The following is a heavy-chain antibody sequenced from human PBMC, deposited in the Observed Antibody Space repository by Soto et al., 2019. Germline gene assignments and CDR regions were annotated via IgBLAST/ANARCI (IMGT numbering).Heavy chain of an antibody. J-gene: IGHJ5*02. CDR3: VRSGVARLLTHIWFDA. D-gene: IGHD2-21*01. CDR1: GFTFNTYD. V-gene: IGHV3-21*01. CDR2: ITTSSAYI. Sequence: EVQLVESGGGLVKPGGSLRLSCAASGFTFNTYDMNWVRQAPGKGLEWVSSITTSSAYIYYADSLKGRITISSDRAKNSFLLQMNSLRAEDTAVCYCVRSGVARLLTHIWFDAWGQGTLVTVSS.